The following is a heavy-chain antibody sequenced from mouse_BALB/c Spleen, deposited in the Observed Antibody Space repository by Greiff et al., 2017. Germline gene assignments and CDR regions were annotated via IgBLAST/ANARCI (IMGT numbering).Heavy chain of an antibody. CDR2: ISDGGSYT. Sequence: EVKLQESGGGLVKPGGSLKLSCAASGFTFSDYYMYWVRQTPEKRLEWVATISDGGSYTYYPDSVKGRFTISRDNAKNNLYLQMSSLKSEDTAMYYCASPYYGSSYDYAMDYWGQGTSVTVSS. J-gene: IGHJ4*01. V-gene: IGHV5-4*02. D-gene: IGHD1-1*01. CDR3: ASPYYGSSYDYAMDY. CDR1: GFTFSDYY.